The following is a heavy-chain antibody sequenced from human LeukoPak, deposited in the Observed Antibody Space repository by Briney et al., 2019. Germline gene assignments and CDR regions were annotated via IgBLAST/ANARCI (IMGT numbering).Heavy chain of an antibody. CDR1: GGSFSGYY. Sequence: SETLSLTCAVYGGSFSGYYWSWIRQPPGKGLEWIGEINHSGSTNYNPSLKSRVTISVDTSKNQFSLKLSSVTAADTAVYYCARLDGYYDILTGYYNGYYFDYWGQGTLVTVSS. V-gene: IGHV4-34*01. D-gene: IGHD3-9*01. CDR2: INHSGST. CDR3: ARLDGYYDILTGYYNGYYFDY. J-gene: IGHJ4*02.